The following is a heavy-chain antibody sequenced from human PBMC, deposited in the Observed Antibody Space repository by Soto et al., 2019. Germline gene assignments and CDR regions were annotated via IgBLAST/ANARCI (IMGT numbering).Heavy chain of an antibody. V-gene: IGHV1-18*01. CDR2: ISVYNGNT. CDR3: ARDSMSGTDAFDI. Sequence: QVPLGQSGAEVKKPGASVKVSCKASGYTFVNYVVTWVRQAPGQGLEWMGWISVYNGNTNYAQKLQGRVTLTTDISTRTAYMELRSLTSDETALYYCARDSMSGTDAFDIWGPGTMVSVSS. D-gene: IGHD1-26*01. J-gene: IGHJ3*02. CDR1: GYTFVNYV.